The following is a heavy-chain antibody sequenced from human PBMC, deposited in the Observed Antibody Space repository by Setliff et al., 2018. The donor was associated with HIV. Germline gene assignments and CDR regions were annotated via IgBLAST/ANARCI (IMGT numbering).Heavy chain of an antibody. V-gene: IGHV7-4-1*02. CDR2: INTNTGNT. D-gene: IGHD2-21*01. CDR1: GYTFTAYG. Sequence: ASVKVSCKASGYTFTAYGINWVRQAPGLGLEWMGWINTNTGNTTYAQGFTGRFVFSLDTSVSTAYLQISSLKAEDSAIYYCARVSDTGVDPQTHRDYWGQGTPVTVSS. CDR3: ARVSDTGVDPQTHRDY. J-gene: IGHJ4*02.